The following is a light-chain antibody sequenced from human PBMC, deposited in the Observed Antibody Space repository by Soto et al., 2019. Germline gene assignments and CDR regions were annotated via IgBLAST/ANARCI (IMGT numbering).Light chain of an antibody. Sequence: DIHMTQSPSSLSASVGGRVTITCRASQSISIYLNWYQLKPGKAPNLLVYGASYLKSGVPTRFSGSGSGTDFTLTISSLQPEDFAIYYCQQTYTTPEITFGQGTRLEIK. CDR3: QQTYTTPEIT. V-gene: IGKV1-39*01. CDR2: GAS. CDR1: QSISIY. J-gene: IGKJ5*01.